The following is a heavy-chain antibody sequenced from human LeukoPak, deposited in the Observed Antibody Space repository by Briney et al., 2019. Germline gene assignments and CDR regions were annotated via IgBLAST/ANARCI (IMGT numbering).Heavy chain of an antibody. CDR2: IWYDGSNK. J-gene: IGHJ4*02. CDR3: ARDYYDSSGYYPTDY. Sequence: GGSLRLSCVASGFPFSSYWMTWVRQAPGKGLEWVAVIWYDGSNKYYADSVKGRFTISRDNSKNTLYLQMNSLRAEDTAVYYCARDYYDSSGYYPTDYWGQGTLVTVSS. CDR1: GFPFSSYW. D-gene: IGHD3-22*01. V-gene: IGHV3-33*08.